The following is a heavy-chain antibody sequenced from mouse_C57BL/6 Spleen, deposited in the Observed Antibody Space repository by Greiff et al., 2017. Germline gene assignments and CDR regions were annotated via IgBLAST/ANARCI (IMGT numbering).Heavy chain of an antibody. D-gene: IGHD2-3*01. CDR2: IHPNSGST. J-gene: IGHJ4*01. V-gene: IGHV1-64*01. Sequence: VQLQQPGAELVKPGASVKLSCKASGYTFTSYWMHWVKQRPGQGLEWIGMIHPNSGSTNYNEKFKSKATLTVDKSSSTAYMQLSSLTSEDSAVYYCARDGYRVYYYAMDYWGQGTSVTVSS. CDR3: ARDGYRVYYYAMDY. CDR1: GYTFTSYW.